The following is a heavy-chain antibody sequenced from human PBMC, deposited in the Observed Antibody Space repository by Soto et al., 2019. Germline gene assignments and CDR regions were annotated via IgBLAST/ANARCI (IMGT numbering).Heavy chain of an antibody. CDR3: AHRPHVLRWFGEYSFDY. J-gene: IGHJ4*02. V-gene: IGHV2-5*02. CDR1: GFSLTTSGLG. Sequence: QITLKESGPTLVKPTQTLTLTCTFSGFSLTTSGLGVGWIRQPPGKALEWLALIYWDDDKRYNPSLKSGLTITKDTSKNQVVLTITNMDPVDTATYYCAHRPHVLRWFGEYSFDYWGQGTLVTVSS. D-gene: IGHD3-10*01. CDR2: IYWDDDK.